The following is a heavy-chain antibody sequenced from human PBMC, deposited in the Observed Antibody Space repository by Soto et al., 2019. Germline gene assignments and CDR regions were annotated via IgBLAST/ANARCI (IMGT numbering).Heavy chain of an antibody. V-gene: IGHV1-58*01. J-gene: IGHJ4*02. CDR1: GFTFTSSA. CDR2: IVVGSGNT. CDR3: AAEITMVRGVPTLRFDY. Sequence: SVKVSCKASGFTFTSSAVQWVRQARGQRLEWIGWIVVGSGNTNYAQKFQERVTITRDMSTSTAYMELSSLRSEDTAVYYCAAEITMVRGVPTLRFDYWGQGTLVTVSS. D-gene: IGHD3-10*01.